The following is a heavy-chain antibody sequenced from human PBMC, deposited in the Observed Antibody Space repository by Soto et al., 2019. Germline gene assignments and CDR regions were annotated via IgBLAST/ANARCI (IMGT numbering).Heavy chain of an antibody. CDR1: GGSFSGYY. Sequence: PSGTLSLTCAVYGGSFSGYYWSWIRQPPGKGLEWIGEINHSGSTNYNPSLKSRVTISVDTSKNQFSLKLSSVTAADTAVYYCARGVYYGSGTNRLTYYYYYGMDVWGQGTTVTAP. D-gene: IGHD3-10*01. J-gene: IGHJ6*02. CDR2: INHSGST. CDR3: ARGVYYGSGTNRLTYYYYYGMDV. V-gene: IGHV4-34*01.